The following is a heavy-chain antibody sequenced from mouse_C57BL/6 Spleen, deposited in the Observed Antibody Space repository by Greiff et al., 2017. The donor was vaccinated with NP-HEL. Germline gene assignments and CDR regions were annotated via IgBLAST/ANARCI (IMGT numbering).Heavy chain of an antibody. D-gene: IGHD1-1*01. CDR1: GFTFSSYA. J-gene: IGHJ1*03. CDR3: AGYSSSGGWYFDV. CDR2: ISDGGSYT. V-gene: IGHV5-4*01. Sequence: EVQLVESGGGLVKPGGSLKLSCAASGFTFSSYAMSWVRQTPEKRLEWVATISDGGSYTYYQDNVKGRFTISKDNAKNNLYLQMSHLKSEDTARYYCAGYSSSGGWYFDVWGTGTTLTVSS.